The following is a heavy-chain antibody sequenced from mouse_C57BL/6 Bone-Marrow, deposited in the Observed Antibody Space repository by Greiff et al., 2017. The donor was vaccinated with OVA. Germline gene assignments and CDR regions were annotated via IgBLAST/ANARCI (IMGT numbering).Heavy chain of an antibody. CDR1: GYAFTNYL. D-gene: IGHD2-1*01. CDR2: INPGSGGT. V-gene: IGHV1-54*01. Sequence: VQLQQSGAELVRPGTSVKVSCKASGYAFTNYLIEWVKQRPGQGLEWIGVINPGSGGTNYNEKFKGKATLTADKSSSTAYMQLSSLTSEDSAVDFCARVEGGKRDFDYWGQGTTLTVSS. CDR3: ARVEGGKRDFDY. J-gene: IGHJ2*01.